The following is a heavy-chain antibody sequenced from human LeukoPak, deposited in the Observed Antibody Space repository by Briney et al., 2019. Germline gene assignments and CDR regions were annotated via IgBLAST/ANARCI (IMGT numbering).Heavy chain of an antibody. CDR2: IYTSGST. V-gene: IGHV4-61*02. CDR3: ARGGPLYFDY. CDR1: GGSISSGSYY. J-gene: IGHJ4*02. Sequence: SETLSLTCTVSGGSISSGSYYWSWIRQPAGKGLEWIGRIYTSGSTNYNPSLKSRVTISVDTSKNRFSLKLSSVTAADTAVYYCARGGPLYFDYWGQGTLVTVSS.